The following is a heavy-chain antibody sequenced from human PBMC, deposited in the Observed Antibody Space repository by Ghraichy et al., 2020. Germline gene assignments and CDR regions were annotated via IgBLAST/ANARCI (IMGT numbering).Heavy chain of an antibody. J-gene: IGHJ4*02. CDR2: IYYSGST. V-gene: IGHV4-39*01. Sequence: SETLSLTCTVSGGSISSSSYYWGWIRQPPGKGLEWIGSIYYSGSTYYNPSLKSRVTISVDTSKNQFSLKLSSVTAADTAVYYCARGFDYDSSGRNYYFDYWGQGTLVTVSS. CDR3: ARGFDYDSSGRNYYFDY. D-gene: IGHD3-22*01. CDR1: GGSISSSSYY.